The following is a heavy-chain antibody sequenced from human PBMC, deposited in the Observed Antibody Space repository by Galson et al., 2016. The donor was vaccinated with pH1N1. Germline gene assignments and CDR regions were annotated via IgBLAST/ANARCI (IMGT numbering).Heavy chain of an antibody. D-gene: IGHD3-10*01. V-gene: IGHV4-61*09. CDR2: IYTSGST. CDR1: GGSISSGFYY. CDR3: ARGTIDSAGSGNYYSNYYYGMDV. Sequence: TLSLTCTVSGGSISSGFYYWTWIRQPAGKGLEYIGYIYTSGSTNYNPSLKSRLIISVDTSKNQVSLKLSSVTAADTAIYYCARGTIDSAGSGNYYSNYYYGMDVWGQGTTVTVSS. J-gene: IGHJ6*02.